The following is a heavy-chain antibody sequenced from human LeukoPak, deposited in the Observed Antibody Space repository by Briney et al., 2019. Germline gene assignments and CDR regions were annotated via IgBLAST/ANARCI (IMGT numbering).Heavy chain of an antibody. Sequence: GASVKVSCKASGYTFTSYYMHWVRQAPGQGLEWMGIINPSGGSTSYAKKFQGRVSMTRDTSTSTVYMELSSLRSEDTALYYCARAMGASRGYYQGNLDYWGQGTLVTVSS. CDR1: GYTFTSYY. V-gene: IGHV1-46*01. CDR2: INPSGGST. D-gene: IGHD3-22*01. J-gene: IGHJ4*02. CDR3: ARAMGASRGYYQGNLDY.